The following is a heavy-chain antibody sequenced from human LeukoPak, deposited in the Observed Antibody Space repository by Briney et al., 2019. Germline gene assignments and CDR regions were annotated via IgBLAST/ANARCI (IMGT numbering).Heavy chain of an antibody. CDR3: TSEYYDFWSGSYYFDY. CDR2: IRSKAYGGTT. D-gene: IGHD3-3*01. CDR1: GFTFGDYA. J-gene: IGHJ4*02. V-gene: IGHV3-49*04. Sequence: GSLRLSCTASGFTFGDYAMSWVRQAPGKGLEWGGFIRSKAYGGTTEYAASVKGRFTISRDDSKSIAYLQMNSLKTEDTAVYYCTSEYYDFWSGSYYFDYWGQGTLVTVSS.